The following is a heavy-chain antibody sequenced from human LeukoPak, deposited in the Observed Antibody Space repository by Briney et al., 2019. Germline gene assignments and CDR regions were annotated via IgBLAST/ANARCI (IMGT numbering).Heavy chain of an antibody. Sequence: GGSLRLSCAASGFTFSSYAMSWVRQAPGKGLEWVSAISGSGGSTYCADSVKGRFTISRDNSKNTLYLQMNSLRAEDTAVYYCAKGDTAMVGHFDYWGQGTLVTVSS. V-gene: IGHV3-23*01. CDR1: GFTFSSYA. D-gene: IGHD5-18*01. CDR3: AKGDTAMVGHFDY. CDR2: ISGSGGST. J-gene: IGHJ4*02.